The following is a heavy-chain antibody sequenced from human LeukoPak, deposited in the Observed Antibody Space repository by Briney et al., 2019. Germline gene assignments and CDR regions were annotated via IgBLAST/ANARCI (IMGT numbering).Heavy chain of an antibody. CDR1: GGSISSYY. Sequence: SETLSLTCTVSGGSISSYYWSWIRQPAGKGLEWIGRIYTSGSTNYNPPLKSRVTMSVDTSKNQFSLKLSSVTAADTAVYYCARDRGGGSGSYYNVGFRPGWFDPWGQGTLVTVSS. CDR2: IYTSGST. V-gene: IGHV4-4*07. J-gene: IGHJ5*02. CDR3: ARDRGGGSGSYYNVGFRPGWFDP. D-gene: IGHD3-10*01.